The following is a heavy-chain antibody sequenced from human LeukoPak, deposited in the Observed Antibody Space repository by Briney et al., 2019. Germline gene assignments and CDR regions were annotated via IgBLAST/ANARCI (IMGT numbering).Heavy chain of an antibody. J-gene: IGHJ4*02. D-gene: IGHD6-6*01. Sequence: SETLSLTCTVSGGSFSGYYWSWFRQPPGKGLEWIGYIYYSGGAKYNPSLKSRVTTSVDTSKNQFSLKLTSVTAADTAVYYCARDIGAARSDYWGQGTLVTVSS. CDR3: ARDIGAARSDY. V-gene: IGHV4-59*01. CDR2: IYYSGGA. CDR1: GGSFSGYY.